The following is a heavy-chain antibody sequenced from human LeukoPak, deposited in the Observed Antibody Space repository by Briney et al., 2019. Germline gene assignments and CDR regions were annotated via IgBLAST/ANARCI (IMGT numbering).Heavy chain of an antibody. J-gene: IGHJ4*02. D-gene: IGHD2-2*01. CDR1: GFTFSSYS. Sequence: GGSLRLSSAASGFTFSSYSMNWVRQAPGKGLEWVSSISSSSSYIYYADSVKGRFTISRDNAKNSLYLQMNSLRAEDTAVYYCARFDVVVVPAANGDFDYWGQGTLVTVSS. V-gene: IGHV3-21*01. CDR3: ARFDVVVVPAANGDFDY. CDR2: ISSSSSYI.